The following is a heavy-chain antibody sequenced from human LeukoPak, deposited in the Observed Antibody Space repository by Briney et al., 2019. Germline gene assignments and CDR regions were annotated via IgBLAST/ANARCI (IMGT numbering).Heavy chain of an antibody. J-gene: IGHJ4*02. CDR1: GYTFTSYG. Sequence: GASAKVSCKASGYTFTSYGISWVRQAPGQGLEWMGWISAYNGNTKYAQKFQGRVTMTTDTSTSTAYMELRSLRSDDTAVYYCASVVGATILDYWGQGTLVTVSS. CDR2: ISAYNGNT. D-gene: IGHD1-26*01. CDR3: ASVVGATILDY. V-gene: IGHV1-18*01.